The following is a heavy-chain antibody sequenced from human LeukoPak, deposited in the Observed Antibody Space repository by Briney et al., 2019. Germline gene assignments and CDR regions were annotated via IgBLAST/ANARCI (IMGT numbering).Heavy chain of an antibody. CDR1: GYTFTSYY. CDR2: INPSGGST. J-gene: IGHJ6*02. CDR3: ARIAAAGRMDV. D-gene: IGHD6-13*01. Sequence: ASVKVSCKASGYTFTSYYMHWVRQAPGQGLEWMGIINPSGGSTSYAQKFQVRVTMTRDTSTSTVYMELSSLRSEDTAVYYCARIAAAGRMDVWGQGTTVTVSS. V-gene: IGHV1-46*01.